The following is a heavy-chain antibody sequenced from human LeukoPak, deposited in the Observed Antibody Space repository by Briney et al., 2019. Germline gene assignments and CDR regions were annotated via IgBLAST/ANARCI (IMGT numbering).Heavy chain of an antibody. Sequence: GGSLRLSCAASGFTFSSYEMNWVRQAPGKGLEWVSYISSSGGTIYYADSVKGRFTISRDNAKNSLYLQMNSLRAEDTAVYYCAREYGSGPHSKYYFDYWGQGTLVTVSS. J-gene: IGHJ4*02. CDR3: AREYGSGPHSKYYFDY. CDR1: GFTFSSYE. CDR2: ISSSGGTI. D-gene: IGHD3-10*01. V-gene: IGHV3-48*03.